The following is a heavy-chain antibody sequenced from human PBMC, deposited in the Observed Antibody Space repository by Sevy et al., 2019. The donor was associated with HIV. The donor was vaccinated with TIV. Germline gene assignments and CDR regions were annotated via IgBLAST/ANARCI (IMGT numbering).Heavy chain of an antibody. J-gene: IGHJ5*02. V-gene: IGHV3-7*01. Sequence: GGSLRLSCAASGFTFSKYWMSWVRQAPGKGLEWVANIKPDGSDKYYVGSLKGRFTIYRDNAKNSLYLEMNNLGAEDTAVYYCARVIDYGELGNWFDPWGLGTLVTVSS. CDR1: GFTFSKYW. CDR3: ARVIDYGELGNWFDP. CDR2: IKPDGSDK. D-gene: IGHD4-17*01.